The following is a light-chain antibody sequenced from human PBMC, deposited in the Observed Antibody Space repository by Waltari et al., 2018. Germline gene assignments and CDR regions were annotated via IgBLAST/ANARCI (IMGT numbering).Light chain of an antibody. V-gene: IGLV1-44*01. CDR2: SNN. CDR1: GSNIGTTT. Sequence: QSVLTQPPSASATPGQRVTIPCSGSGSNIGTTTEDWSQQYPGTAPKLLIYSNNERPSGVPDRFSVTKSGTSASLAISGLQSEDDGEYYCAAWDDSRNGWVFGGGTKLTVL. J-gene: IGLJ3*02. CDR3: AAWDDSRNGWV.